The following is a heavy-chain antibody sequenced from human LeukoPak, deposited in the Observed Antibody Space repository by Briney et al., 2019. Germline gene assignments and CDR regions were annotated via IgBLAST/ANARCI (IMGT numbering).Heavy chain of an antibody. Sequence: GGSLRLSCAASGYTFSSYGMSWVRRAPGKGLEGVSAISGGATNTYYTDFVKGRFTISRDNSKNTLYLQMNSLRSEDTAVYYCAKKGGYAYGVPFDYWGQGSLVTVSS. CDR1: GYTFSSYG. D-gene: IGHD5-18*01. V-gene: IGHV3-23*01. CDR2: ISGGATNT. CDR3: AKKGGYAYGVPFDY. J-gene: IGHJ4*02.